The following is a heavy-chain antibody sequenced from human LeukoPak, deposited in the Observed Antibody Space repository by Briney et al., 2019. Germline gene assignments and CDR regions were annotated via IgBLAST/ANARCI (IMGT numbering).Heavy chain of an antibody. CDR2: IRYDGSNK. CDR1: GFTFSSYG. Sequence: GGSLRLSCAASGFTFSSYGMHWVRQAPGKGLEWVAFIRYDGSNKYYADSVKGRFTISRDNSKNTLYLQMNSLRAEDTAVYYCAKDSNSGSYGKDSDFWGQGTLVTVSS. J-gene: IGHJ4*02. CDR3: AKDSNSGSYGKDSDF. V-gene: IGHV3-30*02. D-gene: IGHD1-26*01.